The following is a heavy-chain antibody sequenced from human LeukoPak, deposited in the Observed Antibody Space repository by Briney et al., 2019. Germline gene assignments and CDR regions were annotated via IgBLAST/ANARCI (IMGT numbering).Heavy chain of an antibody. CDR1: GFTFSNYW. J-gene: IGHJ4*02. Sequence: GGSLRLSCAASGFTFSNYWMHWVRQAPGKGLVWVSCIKSDGTNIIYADSVKGRFTLSRDNAKNTLSLQMNSLRAEDTAVYYCVAGYHFGFWGQGTLVTVSS. D-gene: IGHD6-13*01. CDR3: VAGYHFGF. V-gene: IGHV3-74*01. CDR2: IKSDGTNI.